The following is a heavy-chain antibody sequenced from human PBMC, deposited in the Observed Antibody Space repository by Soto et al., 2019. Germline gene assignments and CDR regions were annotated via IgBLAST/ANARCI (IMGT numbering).Heavy chain of an antibody. D-gene: IGHD3-22*01. CDR1: GFIFGDFA. J-gene: IGHJ4*02. CDR3: AKDVGSYYYDTSAYLYDY. CDR2: ISWNSATL. Sequence: PGGSLRLSCVGSGFIFGDFAMNWVRQVPGKGLEWVSGISWNSATLAYADSVKGRFIVSRDKAKNILYLQMNSLRAEDAALYYCAKDVGSYYYDTSAYLYDYWGEGTLVTVSS. V-gene: IGHV3-9*01.